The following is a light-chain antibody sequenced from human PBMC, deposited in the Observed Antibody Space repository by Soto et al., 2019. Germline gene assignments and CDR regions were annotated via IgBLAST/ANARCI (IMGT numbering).Light chain of an antibody. V-gene: IGKV1-6*01. CDR1: QGIRND. J-gene: IGKJ5*01. CDR2: AAS. CDR3: QQARSFPVT. Sequence: AIQMTQSPSSLYASVGDRVTITCRASQGIRNDLGWYQQKPGEAPKLLLYAASSLQSGVPSRFSGSGSGTDFTLTITSLQSEDFATYYCQQARSFPVTFGQGTRLEIK.